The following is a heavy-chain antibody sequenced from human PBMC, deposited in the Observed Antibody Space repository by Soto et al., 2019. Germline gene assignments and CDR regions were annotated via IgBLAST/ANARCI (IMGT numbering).Heavy chain of an antibody. D-gene: IGHD3-9*01. V-gene: IGHV4-59*01. CDR3: ARDQFGHYDIFGTYYYYGMDV. J-gene: IGHJ6*02. CDR1: GGSISSYY. CDR2: IYYSGST. Sequence: PSETLSLTCTVSGGSISSYYWSWIRQPPGKGLEWIGYIYYSGSTNYNPSLKSRVTISVDTSKNQFSLKLSSVTAADMAVYYCARDQFGHYDIFGTYYYYGMDVWGQGTTVTVSS.